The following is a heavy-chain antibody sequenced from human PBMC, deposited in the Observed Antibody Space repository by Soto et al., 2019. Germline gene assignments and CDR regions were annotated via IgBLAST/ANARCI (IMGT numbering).Heavy chain of an antibody. D-gene: IGHD3-9*01. Sequence: QVQLVESGGGVVQPGRSLRLSCAASGFTFSSYGMHWVRQAPGKGLEWVAVISYDGSNKYYADSVKGRFTISRDNSKNTLYLQMNSLRAEDTAVYYCAKEGDILTGYYDYWGQGTLVTVSS. CDR1: GFTFSSYG. CDR2: ISYDGSNK. CDR3: AKEGDILTGYYDY. V-gene: IGHV3-30*18. J-gene: IGHJ4*02.